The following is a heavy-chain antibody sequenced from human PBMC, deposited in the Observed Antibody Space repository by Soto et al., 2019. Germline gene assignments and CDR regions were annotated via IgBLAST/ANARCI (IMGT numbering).Heavy chain of an antibody. CDR3: ARVRWAVVPFDY. Sequence: EVQLVESGGGLVQPGGSLRLSCAASGLTFSNYWMNWVRQAPGKGLEWVANIKQDGSEKYYVDSVKGRFIISRDNAKNSLYLQMNSLRAEDTAVYYCARVRWAVVPFDYWGQGTLVTVSS. CDR1: GLTFSNYW. D-gene: IGHD2-15*01. V-gene: IGHV3-7*03. J-gene: IGHJ4*02. CDR2: IKQDGSEK.